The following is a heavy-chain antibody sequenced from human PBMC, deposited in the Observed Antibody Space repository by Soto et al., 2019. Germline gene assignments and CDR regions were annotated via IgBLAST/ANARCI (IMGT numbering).Heavy chain of an antibody. D-gene: IGHD3-22*01. CDR1: GGSISSGGYY. Sequence: SETLSLTCTVSGGSISSGGYYWSWIRQHPGKGLEWIGYIYYSGSTYYNPSLKSRVTISVDTSKNQFSLKLSSVTAADTAVYYCTTVNIYKFESSGYYYWGQGTLVTVSS. CDR2: IYYSGST. CDR3: TTVNIYKFESSGYYY. V-gene: IGHV4-31*03. J-gene: IGHJ4*02.